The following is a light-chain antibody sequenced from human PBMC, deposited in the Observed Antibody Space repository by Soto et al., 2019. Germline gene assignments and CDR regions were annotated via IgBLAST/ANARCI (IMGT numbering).Light chain of an antibody. CDR3: CSYAGSYTLV. V-gene: IGLV2-11*01. Sequence: QSALTQPRSVSGSPGQSVTISCTGTSSDVGAYNFVSWYQQHPGRVPKLMIYDVSRRPSGVPDRFSGSKSGNTASLTISGLQADDEADYYCCSYAGSYTLVXGGGTQLTVL. J-gene: IGLJ3*02. CDR1: SSDVGAYNF. CDR2: DVS.